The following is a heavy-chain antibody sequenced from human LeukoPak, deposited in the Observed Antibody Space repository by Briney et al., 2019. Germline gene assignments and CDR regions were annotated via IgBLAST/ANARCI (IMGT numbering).Heavy chain of an antibody. CDR3: AELGITMIGGV. V-gene: IGHV3-48*01. J-gene: IGHJ6*04. CDR2: ISSSSSTI. CDR1: RFTFSSYA. Sequence: GGSLRLSCAASRFTFSSYAISWVCQAPGKGLERVSYISSSSSTIYYADSVKGRFTISRDNAKNSLYLQMNSLRAEDTAVYYCAELGITMIGGVWGKGTTVTISS. D-gene: IGHD3-10*02.